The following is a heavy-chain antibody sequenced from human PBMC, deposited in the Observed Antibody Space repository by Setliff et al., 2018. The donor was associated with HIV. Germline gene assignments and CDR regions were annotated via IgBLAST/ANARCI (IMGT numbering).Heavy chain of an antibody. CDR2: ISRDGGST. D-gene: IGHD1-1*01. CDR3: ARSPGMFDY. J-gene: IGHJ4*02. V-gene: IGHV3-48*03. CDR1: GFIFNTYE. Sequence: GSLRLSCAGFGFIFNTYEMNWVRQAPGKGLEWLSYISRDGGSTDHADSVKGRFTISRDNSKNTVYLQMTSLRAEDTAVYYCARSPGMFDYWGQGTPVTVSS.